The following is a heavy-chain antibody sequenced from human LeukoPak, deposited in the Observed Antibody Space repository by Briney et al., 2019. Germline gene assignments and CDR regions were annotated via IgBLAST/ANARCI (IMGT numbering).Heavy chain of an antibody. CDR2: ISGDGSNK. D-gene: IGHD3-10*01. CDR1: GFTFSSYA. J-gene: IGHJ4*02. CDR3: ATDGLAKFGALDY. V-gene: IGHV3-30*04. Sequence: GGSLRLSCAASGFTFSSYAMHWVRQAPGKGLEWVAVISGDGSNKYYADSVKGRFTISRDNSKNTLYLQMNSLRAEDTAVYYCATDGLAKFGALDYWGQGTLVTVSS.